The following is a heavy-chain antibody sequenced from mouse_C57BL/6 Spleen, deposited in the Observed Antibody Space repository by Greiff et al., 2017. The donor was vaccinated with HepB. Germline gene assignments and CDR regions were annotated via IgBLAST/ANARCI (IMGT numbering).Heavy chain of an antibody. CDR3: TRGGLLHYYAMDY. J-gene: IGHJ4*01. D-gene: IGHD2-3*01. CDR1: GFTFSSYA. V-gene: IGHV5-9-1*02. CDR2: ISSGGDYI. Sequence: EVMLVESGEGLVKPGGSLKLSCAASGFTFSSYAMSWVRQTPEKRLEWVAYISSGGDYIYYADTVKGRFTISRDNARNTLYLQMSSLKSEDTAMYYCTRGGLLHYYAMDYWGQGTSVTVSS.